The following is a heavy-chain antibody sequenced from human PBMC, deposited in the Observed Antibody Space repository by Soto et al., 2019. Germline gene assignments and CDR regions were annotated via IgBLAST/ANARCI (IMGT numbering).Heavy chain of an antibody. CDR1: GGSISPFY. Sequence: PSETLSLTCTVSGGSISPFYWSWVRQPPGKGLEWIGYLYYSGNTNYNPSLKSRVTISVDASKNQVSLTLTSVTAADTAVYYCARVGGVAARTFDYWGQGTVVTVSS. D-gene: IGHD2-15*01. J-gene: IGHJ4*02. CDR3: ARVGGVAARTFDY. V-gene: IGHV4-59*01. CDR2: LYYSGNT.